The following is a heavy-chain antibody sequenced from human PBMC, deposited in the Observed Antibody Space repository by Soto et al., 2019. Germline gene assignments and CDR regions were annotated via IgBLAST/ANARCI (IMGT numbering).Heavy chain of an antibody. J-gene: IGHJ4*02. Sequence: EVQLVESGGDLVQPGGSLRLSCTASGFTFGDYYMSWVRQAPGKGLEWVANIKHDGTEKFYLDSVMGRFTISRDNAKNSLYLQMNSLTVDDPAVYFCARAHPLDWGQGTLVTVSS. CDR1: GFTFGDYY. V-gene: IGHV3-7*01. CDR3: ARAHPLD. CDR2: IKHDGTEK.